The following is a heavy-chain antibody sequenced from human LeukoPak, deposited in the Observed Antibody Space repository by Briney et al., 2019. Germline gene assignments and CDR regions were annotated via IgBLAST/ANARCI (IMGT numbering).Heavy chain of an antibody. CDR1: RFTFSIFG. V-gene: IGHV3-30*03. CDR3: RAATRYLDYYYDY. Sequence: GGSLRLSCAASRFTFSIFGMHWVRQAPGKGLEWIAVISSDGTNKYYADSVRGRFTISRDNPKDTLYLQMSSLRIEDTAIYYCRAATRYLDYYYDYWGQGTLVTVSS. CDR2: ISSDGTNK. J-gene: IGHJ4*02. D-gene: IGHD3-22*01.